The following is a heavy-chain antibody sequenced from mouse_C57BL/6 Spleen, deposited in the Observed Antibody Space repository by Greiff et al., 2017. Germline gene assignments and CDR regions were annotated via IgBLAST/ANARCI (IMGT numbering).Heavy chain of an antibody. Sequence: VHLVESGAELARPGASVKLSCKASGYTFTSYGISWVKQRTGQGLEWIGEIYPRSANTYYNEKFKGKATLTADKSSSTAYMVLRSLTSEASAFYCGARSPYGNYDYWGQGTTLTVSS. CDR3: ARSPYGNYDY. D-gene: IGHD2-1*01. CDR2: IYPRSANT. J-gene: IGHJ2*01. CDR1: GYTFTSYG. V-gene: IGHV1-81*01.